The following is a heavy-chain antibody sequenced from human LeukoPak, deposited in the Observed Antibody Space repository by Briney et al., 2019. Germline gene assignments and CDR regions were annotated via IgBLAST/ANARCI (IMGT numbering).Heavy chain of an antibody. V-gene: IGHV1-8*03. CDR3: ARGPAAGTSSGFDP. J-gene: IGHJ5*02. D-gene: IGHD6-13*01. Sequence: GWMNPNSGNTGYAQKFQGRVTITRNTSISTAYMELSSLRSEDTAVYYCARGPAAGTSSGFDPWGQGTLVTVSS. CDR2: MNPNSGNT.